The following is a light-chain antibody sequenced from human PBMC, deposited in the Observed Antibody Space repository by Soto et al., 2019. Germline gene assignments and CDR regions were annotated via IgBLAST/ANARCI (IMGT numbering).Light chain of an antibody. CDR3: SSYTSSSTGV. V-gene: IGLV2-14*01. Sequence: QSALTQPASVSGSPGQSITISCTGSSSDVGNYNYVSWYQQHPGTAPKLMIYEVTNRPSGVSNRFSGSKSGNTASLTISGVQVEDEADYYCSSYTSSSTGVFGGGTQLTVL. CDR1: SSDVGNYNY. CDR2: EVT. J-gene: IGLJ2*01.